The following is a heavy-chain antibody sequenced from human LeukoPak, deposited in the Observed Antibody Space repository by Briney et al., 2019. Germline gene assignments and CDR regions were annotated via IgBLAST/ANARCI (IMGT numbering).Heavy chain of an antibody. CDR1: GFTFSPFA. Sequence: PGGSLRLSCAASGFTFSPFAMHWVRQAPGKGLEWVAAISYTGTFKYYTDSVKGRFTISKDNSKNTVYLQMNSLRAEDTALYLCARCGGTCSLPSTSAMDVWGQGTTVTVS. CDR3: ARCGGTCSLPSTSAMDV. CDR2: ISYTGTFK. V-gene: IGHV3-30*04. J-gene: IGHJ6*02. D-gene: IGHD2-21*01.